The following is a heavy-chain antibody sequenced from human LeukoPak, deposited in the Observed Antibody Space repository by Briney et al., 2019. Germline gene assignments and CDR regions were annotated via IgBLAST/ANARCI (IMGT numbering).Heavy chain of an antibody. D-gene: IGHD6-6*01. Sequence: ASVKVPCKASGFTFTSSAVQWVRQARGQRLEWIGWIVVGSGNTNYAQKFQERVTITRDMSTSTAYMELSSLRSEDTAVYYCAAESIAAPRSSGYWGQGTLVTVSS. CDR3: AAESIAAPRSSGY. CDR2: IVVGSGNT. V-gene: IGHV1-58*01. J-gene: IGHJ4*02. CDR1: GFTFTSSA.